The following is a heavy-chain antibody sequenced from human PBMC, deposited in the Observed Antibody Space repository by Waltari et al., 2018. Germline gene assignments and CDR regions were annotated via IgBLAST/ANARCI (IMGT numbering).Heavy chain of an antibody. D-gene: IGHD3-22*01. CDR1: GGTFSSYA. Sequence: QVQLVQSGAEVKKPGSSVKVSCKASGGTFSSYAISWVRPAPGQGLEWMGGIIPIFGTANYAQKFQGRVTITADKSTSTAYMELSSLRSEDTAVYYCARFYYYDSSGYYSYFDYWGQGTLVTVSS. CDR3: ARFYYYDSSGYYSYFDY. CDR2: IIPIFGTA. V-gene: IGHV1-69*06. J-gene: IGHJ4*02.